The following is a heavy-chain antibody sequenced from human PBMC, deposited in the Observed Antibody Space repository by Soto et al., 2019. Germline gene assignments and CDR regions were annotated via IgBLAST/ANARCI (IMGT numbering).Heavy chain of an antibody. J-gene: IGHJ4*02. CDR1: GYTFTGYY. D-gene: IGHD3-22*01. CDR2: INPNSGGT. CDR3: AREYYYDSSGYYPRRSFDY. V-gene: IGHV1-2*02. Sequence: ASVKVSCKASGYTFTGYYMHWVRQAPGQGLEWMGWINPNSGGTNYAQKFQGRVTMTRDTSISTAYMELSRLRSGDTAVYYCAREYYYDSSGYYPRRSFDYWGQGTLVTVSS.